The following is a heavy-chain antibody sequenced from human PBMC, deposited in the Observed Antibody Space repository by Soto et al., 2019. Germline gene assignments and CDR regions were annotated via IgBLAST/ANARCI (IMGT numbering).Heavy chain of an antibody. CDR3: ARHEGYCSGGSCYYFDY. D-gene: IGHD2-15*01. V-gene: IGHV4-39*01. Sequence: PSETLSLTCTVSGGSISSSSYYWGWIRQPPGKGLEWIGSIYYSGSTYYNPSLKSRVTISVDTSKNQFSLKLSSVTAADTAVYYCARHEGYCSGGSCYYFDYWGQGTLVTVSS. CDR2: IYYSGST. CDR1: GGSISSSSYY. J-gene: IGHJ4*02.